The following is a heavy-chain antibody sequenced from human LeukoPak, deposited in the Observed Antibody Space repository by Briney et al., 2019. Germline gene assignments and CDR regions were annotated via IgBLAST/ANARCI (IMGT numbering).Heavy chain of an antibody. V-gene: IGHV3-23*01. CDR3: AKSHLQIAAANFDY. Sequence: GGSLRLSCAASGFTFSSYAMSWVRQAPGKGLEWVSAVSGSGGSTYYAHSVKGGFTISRDNSKNTLYLQMNSLKAEDTAVYYCAKSHLQIAAANFDYWGQGTLVTVSS. D-gene: IGHD6-13*01. CDR2: VSGSGGST. J-gene: IGHJ4*02. CDR1: GFTFSSYA.